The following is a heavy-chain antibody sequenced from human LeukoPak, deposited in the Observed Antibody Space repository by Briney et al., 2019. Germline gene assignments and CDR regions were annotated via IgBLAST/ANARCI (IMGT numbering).Heavy chain of an antibody. D-gene: IGHD3-10*01. CDR3: ARGSLGDGSLLIDY. J-gene: IGHJ4*02. V-gene: IGHV3-74*01. Sequence: GGSLSLSCAASGFTFRSSGMHWVRQAPGKGLEWVSRINSDGSDITYADSVKGRFTISRDNAKNTVYVQMNSLRAEDTAVYYCARGSLGDGSLLIDYWGQGTLVTVSS. CDR1: GFTFRSSG. CDR2: INSDGSDI.